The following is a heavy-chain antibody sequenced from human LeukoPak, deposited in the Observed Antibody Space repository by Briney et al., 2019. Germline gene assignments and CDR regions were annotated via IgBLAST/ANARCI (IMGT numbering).Heavy chain of an antibody. CDR1: GGSFSGYY. J-gene: IGHJ5*02. V-gene: IGHV4-34*01. Sequence: SETLSLTCAVYGGSFSGYYWSWIRQPPGKGLEWIGEINHSGSTNYNPSLKSRVTISVDTSKNQFSLKLSSVTAADTAVYYCARRYSSSWYVGFFDPWGQGTLVTVSS. CDR2: INHSGST. D-gene: IGHD6-13*01. CDR3: ARRYSSSWYVGFFDP.